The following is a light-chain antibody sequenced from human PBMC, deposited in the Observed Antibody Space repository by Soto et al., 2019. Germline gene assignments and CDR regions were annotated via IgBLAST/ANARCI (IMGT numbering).Light chain of an antibody. CDR1: SSDVGGYNY. CDR2: EVS. V-gene: IGLV2-8*01. J-gene: IGLJ2*01. Sequence: QSALTQPPSASGSPGQSVIISCTGTSSDVGGYNYVSWYQQHPGKAPKVIIYEVSKRPSGVPDRFSGSKSGNTASLTISGLQAEDETDYYCSSYTSDNTLVFGGGTKLTVL. CDR3: SSYTSDNTLV.